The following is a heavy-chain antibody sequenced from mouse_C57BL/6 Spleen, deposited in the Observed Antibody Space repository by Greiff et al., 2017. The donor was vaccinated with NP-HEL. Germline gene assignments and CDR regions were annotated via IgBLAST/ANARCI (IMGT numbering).Heavy chain of an antibody. V-gene: IGHV1-50*01. J-gene: IGHJ4*01. CDR2: IDPSDSYT. Sequence: VQLQQPGAELVKPGASVKLSCKASGYTFTSYWMQWVKQRPGQGLEWIGEIDPSDSYTNYNQKFKGKATLTVDTSSSTAYMQLSSLTSEDSAVYYCARRDGNYYYAMDYWGQGTSVTVSS. CDR3: ARRDGNYYYAMDY. CDR1: GYTFTSYW. D-gene: IGHD2-1*01.